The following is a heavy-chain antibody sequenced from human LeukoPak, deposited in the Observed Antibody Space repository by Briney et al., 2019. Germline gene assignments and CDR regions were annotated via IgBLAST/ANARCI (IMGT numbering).Heavy chain of an antibody. D-gene: IGHD3-22*01. CDR1: GFTFSNYW. CDR2: INQDGSEI. V-gene: IGHV3-7*01. Sequence: PGGSLRLSCAASGFTFSNYWMSWVRQAPGKGLEWLANINQDGSEIYYVDSVRGRFTISRDNAKNSLYLQINSLRADDTAVYYCARDQVSMIVVGTPNWFFDLWGRGTLVTVSP. J-gene: IGHJ2*01. CDR3: ARDQVSMIVVGTPNWFFDL.